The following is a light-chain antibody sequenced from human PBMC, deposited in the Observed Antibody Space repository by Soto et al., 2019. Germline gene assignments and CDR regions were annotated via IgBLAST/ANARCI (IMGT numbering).Light chain of an antibody. CDR2: GAS. V-gene: IGKV3-20*01. CDR3: QQYGTSLPVT. Sequence: PGARATLSCRASQSLTNDYLAWYQQKPGQAPRLLIFGASSRATGITDRFSGSGSGTDFTLTISRLEPEDFAVYYCQQYGTSLPVTFGQGTKVDI. CDR1: QSLTNDY. J-gene: IGKJ1*01.